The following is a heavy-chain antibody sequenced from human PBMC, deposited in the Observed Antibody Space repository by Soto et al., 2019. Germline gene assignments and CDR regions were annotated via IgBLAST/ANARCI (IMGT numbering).Heavy chain of an antibody. J-gene: IGHJ4*02. CDR1: GYTFTSYV. Sequence: QVQLVQSGAEEKKPGASVKVSCKASGYTFTSYVIHWVRQAPGKRLEWMGWISAGNGNTKYSQKVQGRVHITRDTPAGLSYSYLSSLRGDDASVNYCAREPQGVLGYGAISYWGRGTLVIVSS. CDR3: AREPQGVLGYGAISY. V-gene: IGHV1-3*05. CDR2: ISAGNGNT. D-gene: IGHD1-1*01.